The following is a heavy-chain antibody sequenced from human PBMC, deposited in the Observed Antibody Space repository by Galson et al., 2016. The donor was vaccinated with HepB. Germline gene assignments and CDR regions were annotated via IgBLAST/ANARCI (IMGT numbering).Heavy chain of an antibody. J-gene: IGHJ6*02. CDR3: ARDPGFRNGMNV. Sequence: SLRLSCAASGFTFSKYALHWVRQAPGKGXXXLAXXXHXXXKKYXTDSAXXRFAVTRXNAKNTLFLQMNNLSAEDTAVYYCARDPGFRNGMNVWGQGTTVTVSS. CDR1: GFTFSKYA. V-gene: IGHV3-30*07. CDR2: XXHXXXKK.